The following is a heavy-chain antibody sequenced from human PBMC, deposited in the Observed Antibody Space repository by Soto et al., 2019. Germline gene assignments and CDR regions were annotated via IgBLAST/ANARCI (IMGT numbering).Heavy chain of an antibody. D-gene: IGHD1-20*01. CDR1: GASISVHSYY. CDR3: TRQYNWNDNYFDP. V-gene: IGHV4-39*01. J-gene: IGHJ5*02. CDR2: SYYSGTT. Sequence: SETLSLTCTVSGASISVHSYYWTWIRQPPGKGLEWIGSSYYSGTTYFNPSLKSRATISVDTSKNQFSLRLTSVTAADTAIYYCTRQYNWNDNYFDPWGPGALVTVSS.